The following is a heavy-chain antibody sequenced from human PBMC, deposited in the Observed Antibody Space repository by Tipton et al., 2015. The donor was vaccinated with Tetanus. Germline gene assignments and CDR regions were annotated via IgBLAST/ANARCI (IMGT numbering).Heavy chain of an antibody. J-gene: IGHJ6*02. CDR2: IYHSGST. V-gene: IGHV4-4*02. CDR3: ARSMGLKTKMPYSYGSDGPYYYGMDV. CDR1: GGSISSSNW. Sequence: TLSLTCAVSGGSISSSNWWSWVRQPPGKGLEWIGEIYHSGSTNYNPSLKSRVTISVDKSRNQFSLKLSSVTAADTAVYYCARSMGLKTKMPYSYGSDGPYYYGMDVWGQGTTVTVSS. D-gene: IGHD5-18*01.